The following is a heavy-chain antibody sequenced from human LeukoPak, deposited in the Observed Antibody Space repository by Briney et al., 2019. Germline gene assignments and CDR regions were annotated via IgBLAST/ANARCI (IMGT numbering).Heavy chain of an antibody. CDR3: TTDTFGARDS. V-gene: IGHV3-74*01. CDR1: GFTFDDYA. Sequence: GRSLRLSCAASGFTFDDYAMHWVRQGPGKGLVWVSRINEDGSSTSYAESVRGRFTISRDNAKNTLYLQMNSLRAEDAAVYYCTTDTFGARDSWGQGTLVTVSS. J-gene: IGHJ4*02. D-gene: IGHD3-10*01. CDR2: INEDGSST.